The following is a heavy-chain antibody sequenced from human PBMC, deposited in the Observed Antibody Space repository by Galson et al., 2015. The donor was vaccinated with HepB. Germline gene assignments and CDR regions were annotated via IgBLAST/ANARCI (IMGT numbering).Heavy chain of an antibody. D-gene: IGHD2-21*01. J-gene: IGHJ3*02. CDR2: IQHGGSPI. CDR1: GLTFRRSG. Sequence: SLRLSCAASGLTFRRSGMHWVRQAPGKGLEWLAVIQHGGSPIRYADSVKGRFTVSRDNFKNTLYLEMNNLRAKATAVYYCARETSRIVFHAFDIWGKGTMVTVSS. V-gene: IGHV3-33*01. CDR3: ARETSRIVFHAFDI.